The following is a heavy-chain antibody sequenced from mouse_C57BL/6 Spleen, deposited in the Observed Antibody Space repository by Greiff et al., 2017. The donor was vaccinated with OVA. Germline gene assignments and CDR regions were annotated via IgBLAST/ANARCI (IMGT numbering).Heavy chain of an antibody. CDR3: ARIDSSGPSWFAY. V-gene: IGHV1-52*01. J-gene: IGHJ3*01. D-gene: IGHD3-2*02. CDR1: GYTFTSYW. CDR2: IDPSDSET. Sequence: QVQLQQPGAELVRPGSSVKLSCKASGYTFTSYWMHWVKQRPIQGLEWIGNIDPSDSETQYNQKFKDKATLTVDKSSSTAYMQLSSLTSADSAVYYCARIDSSGPSWFAYWGQGTLVTVSA.